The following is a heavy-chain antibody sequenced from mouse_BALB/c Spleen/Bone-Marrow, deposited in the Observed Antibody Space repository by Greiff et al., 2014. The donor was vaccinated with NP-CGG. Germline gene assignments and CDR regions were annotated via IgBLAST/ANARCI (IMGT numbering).Heavy chain of an antibody. CDR1: GYAFSSYW. CDR3: ARVRNWADY. V-gene: IGHV1-80*01. J-gene: IGHJ2*01. Sequence: QVQLKESGAELVRPGSSVKISCKASGYAFSSYWMNWVKQSPGQGLEWIGQIYPGDGDTNYNGKFKGEATLTADKSSSTAYMQLSSLTSEDSAVYFCARVRNWADYWGQGTTLTVSS. CDR2: IYPGDGDT. D-gene: IGHD4-1*01.